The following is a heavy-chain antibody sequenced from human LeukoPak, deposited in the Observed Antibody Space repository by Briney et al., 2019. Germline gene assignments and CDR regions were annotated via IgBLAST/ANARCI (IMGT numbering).Heavy chain of an antibody. V-gene: IGHV4-39*07. CDR1: GGSISSSSYY. Sequence: SETLSLTCTVSGGSISSSSYYWGCIRQPPGKGLECIGSIYYSGSTYYNPSLKSRVTISVDTSKNQFSLKLSSVTAADTAVYYCAREGYDFWSGYRGGYYYMDVWGKGTTVTVSS. J-gene: IGHJ6*03. CDR2: IYYSGST. CDR3: AREGYDFWSGYRGGYYYMDV. D-gene: IGHD3-3*01.